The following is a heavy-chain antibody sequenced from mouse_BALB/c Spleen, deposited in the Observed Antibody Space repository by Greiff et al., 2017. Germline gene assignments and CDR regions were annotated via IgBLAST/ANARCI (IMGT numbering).Heavy chain of an antibody. V-gene: IGHV1-9*01. D-gene: IGHD2-10*02. CDR1: GYTFSSYW. Sequence: QVQLKESGAELMKPGASVKISCKATGYTFSSYWIEWVKQRPGHGLEWIGEILPGSGSTNYNEKFKGKATFTADTSSNTAYMQLSSLTSEDSAVYYCARGRALSVYGNSYFDYWGQGTTLTVSS. J-gene: IGHJ2*01. CDR3: ARGRALSVYGNSYFDY. CDR2: ILPGSGST.